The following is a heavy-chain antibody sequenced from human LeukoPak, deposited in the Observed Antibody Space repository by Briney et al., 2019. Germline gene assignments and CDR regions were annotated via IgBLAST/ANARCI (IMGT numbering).Heavy chain of an antibody. CDR2: IYYSGST. CDR3: ASLAAGGTAY. V-gene: IGHV4-39*07. Sequence: SETLSLTCTVSGGSISSSSYYWGWIRQPPGTGLEWIGSIYYSGSTYYNPSLKSRVTISLDTSKNQFSLKLSSVTAADTAVYYCASLAAGGTAYWGQGTLVTVSS. J-gene: IGHJ4*02. D-gene: IGHD6-13*01. CDR1: GGSISSSSYY.